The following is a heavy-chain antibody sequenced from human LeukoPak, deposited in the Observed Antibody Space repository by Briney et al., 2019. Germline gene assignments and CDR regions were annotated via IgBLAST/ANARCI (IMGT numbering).Heavy chain of an antibody. V-gene: IGHV3-48*01. CDR1: GFTFSSYS. CDR2: ISSSSSTI. D-gene: IGHD3-10*01. Sequence: PGGSLRLSCAASGFTFSSYSMNWVRQAPGKGLEWVSYISSSSSTIYYADSVKGRFTISRDNSKNTLYLQMNSLRAEDTAVYYCAKDVERITMVRGVIGAYYFDYWGQGTLVTVSS. J-gene: IGHJ4*02. CDR3: AKDVERITMVRGVIGAYYFDY.